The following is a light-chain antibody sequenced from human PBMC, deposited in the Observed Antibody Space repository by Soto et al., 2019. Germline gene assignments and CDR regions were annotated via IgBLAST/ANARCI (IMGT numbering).Light chain of an antibody. CDR1: TSDIGDYDY. Sequence: QSALTQPASVSGSPGQSVTISCTGTTSDIGDYDYVSWYQQYPDKAPKLVIFDVSPRPSGLFTRFSGSKSGNTAFLPISGLQAEDEADYFCSSSKTASPHVLFGGGTKVTVL. V-gene: IGLV2-14*03. CDR3: SSSKTASPHVL. J-gene: IGLJ3*02. CDR2: DVS.